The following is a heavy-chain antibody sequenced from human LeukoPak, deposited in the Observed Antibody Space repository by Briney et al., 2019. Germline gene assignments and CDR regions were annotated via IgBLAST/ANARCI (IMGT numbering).Heavy chain of an antibody. V-gene: IGHV4-38-2*01. CDR1: GYSFTSTCC. D-gene: IGHD3-22*01. CDR3: ARVGGDDSTGHYSVDY. J-gene: IGHJ4*02. Sequence: SEPLSLTCAASGYSFTSTCCRGWIRPTPGRLLDCFGSLHHSGSTSYSPSLKGRVTISVDTSKNQFSLRLSSVTAADTAVYYCARVGGDDSTGHYSVDYWGQGTLVTVSS. CDR2: LHHSGST.